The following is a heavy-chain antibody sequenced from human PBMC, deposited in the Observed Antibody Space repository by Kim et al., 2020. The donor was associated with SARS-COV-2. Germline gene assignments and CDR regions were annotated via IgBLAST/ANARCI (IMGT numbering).Heavy chain of an antibody. CDR1: GYTFTGYY. Sequence: ASVKVSCKASGYTFTGYYMHWVRQAPGQGLEWMGWINPNSGGTNYAQKFQGRVTMTRDTSISTAYMELSRLRSDDTAVYYCARYSSGWLDYYYYGMDVWGQGTTVTVSS. J-gene: IGHJ6*02. CDR2: INPNSGGT. CDR3: ARYSSGWLDYYYYGMDV. D-gene: IGHD6-19*01. V-gene: IGHV1-2*02.